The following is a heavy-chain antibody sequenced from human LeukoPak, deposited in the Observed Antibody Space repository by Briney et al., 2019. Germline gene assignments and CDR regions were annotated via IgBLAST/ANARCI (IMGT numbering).Heavy chain of an antibody. V-gene: IGHV3-21*01. CDR1: GFTFSSYS. D-gene: IGHD4-17*01. J-gene: IGHJ1*01. CDR2: ISSSSNYI. CDR3: ARDMTTATTCYLQH. Sequence: GGSLRLSCAASGFTFSSYSMNWVRQAPGKGLEWVSSISSSSNYIYYADSVKGRFTISRDNARNSLYLQMNSLRAEDTAVHYCARDMTTATTCYLQHWGQGTLVTVSS.